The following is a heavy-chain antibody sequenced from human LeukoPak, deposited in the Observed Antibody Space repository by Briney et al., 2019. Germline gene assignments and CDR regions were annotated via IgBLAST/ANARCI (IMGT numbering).Heavy chain of an antibody. J-gene: IGHJ2*01. CDR2: ISAYNGDT. CDR3: ARETWFGELLVHFDL. D-gene: IGHD3-10*01. CDR1: GYTFSRYG. Sequence: GASVKVSCKASGYTFSRYGISWVRQAPGQGLEWMGWISAYNGDTNYAQKFQGRVTMTTATSTTTTYMELRSLTSDDTAVYYCARETWFGELLVHFDLWGRGTLVTVSS. V-gene: IGHV1-18*01.